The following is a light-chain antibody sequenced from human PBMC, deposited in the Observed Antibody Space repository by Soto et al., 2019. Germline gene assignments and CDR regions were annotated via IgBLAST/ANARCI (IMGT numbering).Light chain of an antibody. CDR1: QSVSSSY. CDR2: GAS. V-gene: IGKV3-20*01. Sequence: EIVLTQSPGTLSLSPGERATLSCRASQSVSSSYLAWYQQKPGQAPRLLIYGASSRATGIPDRFSGSGSGTDFTFTISRLEPEDLAGYYCQQYGSSLFTFGPGTKVDIK. J-gene: IGKJ3*01. CDR3: QQYGSSLFT.